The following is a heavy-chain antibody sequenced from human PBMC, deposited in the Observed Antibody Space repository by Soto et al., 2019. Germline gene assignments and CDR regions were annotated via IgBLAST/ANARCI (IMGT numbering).Heavy chain of an antibody. V-gene: IGHV3-23*01. CDR2: ISGSGGST. CDR3: ANDPFYWLFDNWFDP. Sequence: GGSLRLSCAASGFTFSSYAMSWVRQAPGKGLEWVSAISGSGGSTYYADSVKGRFTISRDNSKNTLYLQMNSLRAEDTAVYYCANDPFYWLFDNWFDPWGQGTLVTDSS. J-gene: IGHJ5*02. CDR1: GFTFSSYA. D-gene: IGHD3-9*01.